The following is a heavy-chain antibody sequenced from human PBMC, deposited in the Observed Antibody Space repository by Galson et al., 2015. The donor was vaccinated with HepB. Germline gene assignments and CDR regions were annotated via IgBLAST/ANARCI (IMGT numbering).Heavy chain of an antibody. Sequence: SLRLSCAASGFTFNYHAMHWVRQAPGKGLEWVAVISSDGSDKYYADSVKGRFTISRDNSKSTLYLQMNSLRAEDTAVYNCARDHGTTVGWFAPWGQGTLVTVSS. CDR1: GFTFNYHA. J-gene: IGHJ5*02. V-gene: IGHV3-30-3*01. CDR3: ARDHGTTVGWFAP. D-gene: IGHD4-11*01. CDR2: ISSDGSDK.